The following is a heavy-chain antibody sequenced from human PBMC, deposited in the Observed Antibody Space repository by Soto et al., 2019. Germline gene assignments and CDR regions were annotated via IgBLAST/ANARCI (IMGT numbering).Heavy chain of an antibody. CDR1: GFTFSSYA. J-gene: IGHJ4*02. CDR3: AKDPRSIPLSRSDRFDY. CDR2: ISGSGGST. Sequence: GGSLRLSCAASGFTFSSYAMSWVRQAPGKGLEWVSAISGSGGSTYYADSVKGRFTISRDNSKNTLYLQMNSLRAEDTAVYYCAKDPRSIPLSRSDRFDYWGQGTLVTVSS. V-gene: IGHV3-23*01. D-gene: IGHD6-6*01.